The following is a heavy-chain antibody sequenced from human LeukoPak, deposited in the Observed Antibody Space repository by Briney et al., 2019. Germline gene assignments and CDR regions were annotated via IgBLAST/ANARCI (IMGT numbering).Heavy chain of an antibody. J-gene: IGHJ4*02. D-gene: IGHD6-13*01. CDR3: ARRTSSSWFFDY. Sequence: SETLSLTCTVSGGSISSSGYYWGWIRQPPGKGLEWIGSINYSGSTYYNPSLKSRVTTSVDTSKNQFSLKMSSVTAADTAVYYCARRTSSSWFFDYWGQGTLVTVSS. CDR2: INYSGST. V-gene: IGHV4-39*01. CDR1: GGSISSSGYY.